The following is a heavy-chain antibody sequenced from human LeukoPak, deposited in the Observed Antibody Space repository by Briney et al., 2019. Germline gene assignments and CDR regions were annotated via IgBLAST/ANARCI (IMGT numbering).Heavy chain of an antibody. V-gene: IGHV1-18*01. CDR2: ISAYNGNT. Sequence: GASVKVSCKASGYTFTSYGISWVRQAPGRGLEWMGWISAYNGNTNYAQKLQGRVTMTTDTSTSTAYMELRSLRSDDTAVYYCARGITISQHYYYGMDVWGQGTTVTVSS. CDR3: ARGITISQHYYYGMDV. J-gene: IGHJ6*02. CDR1: GYTFTSYG. D-gene: IGHD3-3*01.